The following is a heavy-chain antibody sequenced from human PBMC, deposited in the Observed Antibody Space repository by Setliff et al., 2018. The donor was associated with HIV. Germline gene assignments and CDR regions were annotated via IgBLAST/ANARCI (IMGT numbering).Heavy chain of an antibody. CDR2: IHYNGRT. Sequence: SETLSLTCTVSDGSISSHYWTRIRQPPGKGLEWIGYIHYNGRTNYNPSLKSRVTMSVDSSKNQFSLSLSSVTAADTAVYYCARLPDISSWPFDYWAQGTLVTVSS. J-gene: IGHJ4*02. CDR1: DGSISSHY. CDR3: ARLPDISSWPFDY. V-gene: IGHV4-59*11. D-gene: IGHD6-13*01.